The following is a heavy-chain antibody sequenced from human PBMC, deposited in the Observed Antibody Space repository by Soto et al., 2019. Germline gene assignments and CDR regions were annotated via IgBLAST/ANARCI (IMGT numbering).Heavy chain of an antibody. CDR2: VYYSGTT. V-gene: IGHV4-30-4*02. Sequence: SETLSLTCTVSVASINNNDYYWSWIRQTPGKGLEWIGYVYYSGTTDYIPSLKSRLSMSIDKSQNQFTLKLSSVTAADTAAYYWERTNGRDSSSWRDDDGIDVWGQGNTVIVSS. CDR3: ERTNGRDSSSWRDDDGIDV. CDR1: VASINNNDYY. J-gene: IGHJ6*02. D-gene: IGHD6-13*01.